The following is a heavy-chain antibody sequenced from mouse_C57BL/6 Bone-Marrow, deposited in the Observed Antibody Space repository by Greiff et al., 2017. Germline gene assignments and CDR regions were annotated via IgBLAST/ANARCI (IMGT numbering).Heavy chain of an antibody. CDR2: IHPNSGST. CDR1: GYTFTSYW. V-gene: IGHV1-64*01. J-gene: IGHJ3*01. D-gene: IGHD4-1*01. Sequence: QVQLQQPGAELVKPGASVKLSCKASGYTFTSYWMHWVKQRPGQGLEWIGMIHPNSGSTNYNEKFKSKATLTVDKSSRTAYMQLSSLTSEDSAVYYCARSRLTGFAYWGQGTLVTVSA. CDR3: ARSRLTGFAY.